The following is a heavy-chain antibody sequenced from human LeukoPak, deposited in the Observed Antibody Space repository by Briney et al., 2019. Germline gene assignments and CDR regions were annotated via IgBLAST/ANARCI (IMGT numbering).Heavy chain of an antibody. J-gene: IGHJ4*02. V-gene: IGHV3-53*05. CDR2: IYSGGST. Sequence: GGSLRLSCAASGFTVRSNYMSWVRQAPGKGLEWVSVIYSGGSTYYADSVKGRFTISRDNSKNTLYLQMNSLRAEDTAVYYCAKEVGTYGFEYWGQGTLVTVSS. D-gene: IGHD1-14*01. CDR3: AKEVGTYGFEY. CDR1: GFTVRSNY.